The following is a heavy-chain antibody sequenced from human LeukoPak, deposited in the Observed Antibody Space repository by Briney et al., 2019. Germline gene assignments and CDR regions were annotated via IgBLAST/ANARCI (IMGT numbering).Heavy chain of an antibody. D-gene: IGHD5-24*01. V-gene: IGHV3-21*01. J-gene: IGHJ4*02. CDR1: GFTFSTYS. CDR2: ISRSSNYI. Sequence: GGSLRLSCAASGFTFSTYSMNWVRQAPGKGLEWVSSISRSSNYIYYADSVKGRFTISRDNAKNSLYLQMNSLRAEDTAVYYCAREMATEHDYWGQGTLVTVSS. CDR3: AREMATEHDY.